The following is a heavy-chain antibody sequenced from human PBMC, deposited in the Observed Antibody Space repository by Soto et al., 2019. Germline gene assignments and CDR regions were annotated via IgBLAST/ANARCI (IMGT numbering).Heavy chain of an antibody. Sequence: GASVKVSCKASGFTVTSSAVQWVRQARGQRLEWIGWIVVGSGNTNYAQKFQERVTITRDMSTSTAYMELSSLRSEDTAVYYCAADFDYGDYYYYYGMDVWGQGTTVTVSS. CDR3: AADFDYGDYYYYYGMDV. CDR1: GFTVTSSA. J-gene: IGHJ6*02. CDR2: IVVGSGNT. V-gene: IGHV1-58*01. D-gene: IGHD4-17*01.